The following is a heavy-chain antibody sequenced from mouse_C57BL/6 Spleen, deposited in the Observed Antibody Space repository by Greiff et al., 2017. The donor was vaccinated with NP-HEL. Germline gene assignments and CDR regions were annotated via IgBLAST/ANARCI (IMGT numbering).Heavy chain of an antibody. D-gene: IGHD1-1*01. CDR1: GFTFSDYG. CDR2: ISNLAYSI. CDR3: ARSSYSYAMDY. V-gene: IGHV5-15*01. J-gene: IGHJ4*01. Sequence: VQLKESGGGLVQPGGSLKLSCAASGFTFSDYGMAWVRQAPRKGPEWVAFISNLAYSIYYADTVTGRFTISRENAKNTLDLEMSSLRSEDTAMYYCARSSYSYAMDYWGQGTSVTVSS.